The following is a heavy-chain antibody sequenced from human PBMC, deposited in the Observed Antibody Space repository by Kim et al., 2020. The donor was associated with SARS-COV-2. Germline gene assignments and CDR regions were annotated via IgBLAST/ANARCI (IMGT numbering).Heavy chain of an antibody. J-gene: IGHJ4*02. V-gene: IGHV1-69*01. CDR3: ARAPTLRYFDWYYFDY. Sequence: KFQGRVTITADESMSTAYMELSSLRSEDTAVYYCARAPTLRYFDWYYFDYWGQGTLVTVSS. D-gene: IGHD3-9*01.